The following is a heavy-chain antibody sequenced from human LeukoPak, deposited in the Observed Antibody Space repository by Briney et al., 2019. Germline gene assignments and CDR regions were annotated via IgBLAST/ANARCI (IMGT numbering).Heavy chain of an antibody. V-gene: IGHV1-69*04. CDR2: IIPIFGIA. CDR3: ARDHDILTGFDY. Sequence: ASVKVSCKASGGTFSSYAISWVRQAPGQGLEWMGRIIPIFGIANYAQKFQGRVTITADKSTSTAYMELSSLRSEDTAVYYCARDHDILTGFDYWSQGTLVTVSS. J-gene: IGHJ4*02. D-gene: IGHD3-9*01. CDR1: GGTFSSYA.